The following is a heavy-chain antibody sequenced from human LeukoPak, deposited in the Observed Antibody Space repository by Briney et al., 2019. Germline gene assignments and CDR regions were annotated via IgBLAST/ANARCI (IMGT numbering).Heavy chain of an antibody. CDR3: ARGLRHGADYYDSSDTRD. V-gene: IGHV3-21*01. CDR2: ISSSSSYI. Sequence: PGGSLRLSCAASGYTFSSYSMNWVRQAPGKGLEWVSSISSSSSYIYYADSVKGRFTISRDNAKNSLYLQMNSLRAEDTAVYYCARGLRHGADYYDSSDTRDWGQGTLVTVSS. D-gene: IGHD3-22*01. J-gene: IGHJ4*02. CDR1: GYTFSSYS.